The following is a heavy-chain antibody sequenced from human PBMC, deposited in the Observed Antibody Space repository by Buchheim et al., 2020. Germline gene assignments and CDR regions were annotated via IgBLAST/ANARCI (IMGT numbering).Heavy chain of an antibody. J-gene: IGHJ4*02. CDR2: ISYDGSNK. D-gene: IGHD5-24*01. CDR1: GFTFSSYG. Sequence: QVQLVESGGGVVQPGRSLRLSCAASGFTFSSYGMHWVRQAPGKGLEWVAVISYDGSNKYYADSVKGRFTISRDNSKNTLYLQMNSLRAEDTAVYYCAKDPEDGYNSHFFDYWGQGTL. V-gene: IGHV3-30*18. CDR3: AKDPEDGYNSHFFDY.